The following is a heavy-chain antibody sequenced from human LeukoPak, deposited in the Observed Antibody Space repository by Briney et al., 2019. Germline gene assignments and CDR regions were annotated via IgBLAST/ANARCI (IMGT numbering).Heavy chain of an antibody. J-gene: IGHJ5*02. Sequence: ASVKVSCKASGYTFTGYYMHWVRQAPRQGLEWMGWINPNSGGTNYAQKFQGRVTMTRDTSISTAYMELSRLRSDDTAVYYCARVLGGSGSYYNHWGQGTLVTVSS. CDR3: ARVLGGSGSYYNH. CDR2: INPNSGGT. V-gene: IGHV1-2*02. D-gene: IGHD3-10*01. CDR1: GYTFTGYY.